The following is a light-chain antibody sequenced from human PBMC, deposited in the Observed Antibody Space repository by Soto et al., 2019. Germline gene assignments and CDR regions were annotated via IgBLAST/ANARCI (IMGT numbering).Light chain of an antibody. CDR2: DAS. CDR1: QSVSNN. J-gene: IGKJ1*01. Sequence: ILMTQSPATLSVSPGERATLSCRASQSVSNNLAWYQQKPGQAPRLLIYDASTRATGIPARFSGSGSRTEFTLTISGLQSEDFTVYYCQQYNNWPPWTFSQGTKVEIK. CDR3: QQYNNWPPWT. V-gene: IGKV3-15*01.